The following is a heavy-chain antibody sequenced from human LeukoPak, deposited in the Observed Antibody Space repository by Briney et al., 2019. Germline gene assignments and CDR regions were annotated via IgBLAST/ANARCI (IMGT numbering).Heavy chain of an antibody. CDR2: IHKSGGT. CDR3: AREMGGTVVTSSLDY. D-gene: IGHD4-23*01. CDR1: GGSISRGDYY. Sequence: SQTLSLTCTVSGGSISRGDYYWTWIRQPPGKGLEWIGYIHKSGGTSYTPSLKSRLTMSVDTSKNQFSLKRRSVTAADTAVYYCAREMGGTVVTSSLDYWGQGTQVTVSS. V-gene: IGHV4-30-4*01. J-gene: IGHJ4*02.